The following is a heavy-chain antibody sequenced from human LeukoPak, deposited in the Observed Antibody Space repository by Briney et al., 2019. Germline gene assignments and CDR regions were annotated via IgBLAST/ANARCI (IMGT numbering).Heavy chain of an antibody. D-gene: IGHD5-24*01. CDR3: TTALRWVQSPFIN. J-gene: IGHJ4*02. CDR2: IKSSSDGGTT. V-gene: IGHV3-15*01. Sequence: PGGSLRLSCAASGFTSTNTWMTWVRQAPGKGLEWVGRIKSSSDGGTTDYAAPVKGRFTISRDDSKNTLYLQMNSLNTEDTAVYFWTTALRWVQSPFINWGQGTLVTVSS. CDR1: GFTSTNTW.